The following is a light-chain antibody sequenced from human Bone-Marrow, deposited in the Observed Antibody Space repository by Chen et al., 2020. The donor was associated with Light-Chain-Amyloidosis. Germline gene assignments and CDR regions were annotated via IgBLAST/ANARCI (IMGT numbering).Light chain of an antibody. CDR1: SSDVGDNIY. Sequence: QSALTQPASVSGSPGQSIIISCTGTSSDVGDNIYVSWYQQPPGKAPKLMIYDVSNRPSGVSKRFSGSKSGNTASLIISGLQAEDEAEYYCSSYTSRSTLVFGGGTKLAVL. J-gene: IGLJ2*01. CDR2: DVS. CDR3: SSYTSRSTLV. V-gene: IGLV2-14*03.